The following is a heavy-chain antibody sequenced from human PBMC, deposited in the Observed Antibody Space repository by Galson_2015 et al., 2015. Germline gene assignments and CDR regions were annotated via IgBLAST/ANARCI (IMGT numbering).Heavy chain of an antibody. CDR2: ISSSSSYI. D-gene: IGHD6-19*01. J-gene: IGHJ6*03. Sequence: SLRLSCAASGFTFSSYSMNWVRQAPGKGLEWVSSISSSSSYIYYADSVKGRFTISRDNAKNSLYLQMNSLRVEDTAVYYCARRVAVSPLDYYYYMDVWGKGTTVTVSS. V-gene: IGHV3-21*01. CDR1: GFTFSSYS. CDR3: ARRVAVSPLDYYYYMDV.